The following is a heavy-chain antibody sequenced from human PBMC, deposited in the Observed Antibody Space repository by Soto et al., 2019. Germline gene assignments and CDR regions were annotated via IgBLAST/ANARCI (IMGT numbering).Heavy chain of an antibody. CDR3: ARGDSSIFGVDSAELFYGMDV. Sequence: GGSLRLSCAASGFTFSSHPMHWVRQAPGKGLEWVAVTSYDGSNKNYADSVKGRFTIFRDSSKNTLYLQMNSLRAEDTAVYYCARGDSSIFGVDSAELFYGMDVWGQGTTVTVSS. CDR2: TSYDGSNK. J-gene: IGHJ6*02. V-gene: IGHV3-30-3*01. D-gene: IGHD3-3*01. CDR1: GFTFSSHP.